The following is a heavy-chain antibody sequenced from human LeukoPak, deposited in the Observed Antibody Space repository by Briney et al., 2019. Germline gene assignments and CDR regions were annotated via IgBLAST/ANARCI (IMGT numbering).Heavy chain of an antibody. J-gene: IGHJ4*02. D-gene: IGHD3-16*01. CDR3: AKGHGRLPRVDSDY. V-gene: IGHV3-30*18. Sequence: GGSLRLSCAASGFTFSNYAMHWVRQAPGKGLEWVAVISYDGSNKYYTDSMKGRFTISRDNSKNALYLQMNSLRAEDTAVYYCAKGHGRLPRVDSDYWGQGALVTVSS. CDR2: ISYDGSNK. CDR1: GFTFSNYA.